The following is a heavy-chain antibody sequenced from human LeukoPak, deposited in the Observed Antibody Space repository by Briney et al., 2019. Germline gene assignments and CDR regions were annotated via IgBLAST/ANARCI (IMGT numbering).Heavy chain of an antibody. Sequence: GGSLRLSCAASGFTFSSSAMSWVRQAPGKGLEWVSEISASGGPHYPDSVKGRFTISRDNSKNTLYLQMNSLRAEDTAVYYCAKDRGGYSSSWYAEYFQHWGQGTLVTVSS. D-gene: IGHD6-13*01. J-gene: IGHJ1*01. V-gene: IGHV3-23*01. CDR3: AKDRGGYSSSWYAEYFQH. CDR2: ISASGGP. CDR1: GFTFSSSA.